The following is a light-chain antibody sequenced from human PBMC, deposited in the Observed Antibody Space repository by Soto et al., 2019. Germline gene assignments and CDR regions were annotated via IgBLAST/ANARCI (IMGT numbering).Light chain of an antibody. CDR3: QQYNSWPRAT. CDR1: QTINTN. J-gene: IGKJ1*01. V-gene: IGKV3-15*01. CDR2: GAS. Sequence: EIVMTQSPATLSVSPGERATLSCRASQTINTNVAWYQQKSGQAPRLLISGASTRATGIPARFSGSGSGSEFTLTISSLQSEDFGVYYCQQYNSWPRATVGQGTKVEIK.